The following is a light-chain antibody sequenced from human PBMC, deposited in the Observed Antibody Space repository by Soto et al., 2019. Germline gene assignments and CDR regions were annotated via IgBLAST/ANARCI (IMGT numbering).Light chain of an antibody. V-gene: IGKV4-1*01. Sequence: VMTQSPDSLAVSLGERATINCKSSQSILSSSNNKNYLAWYQQKPGQPPKLIIYWASTRDSGVPDRFSGSGSGTDSTLTISRLQAEDVAVYYCQQYYSTPWTFGQGTKVEIK. CDR2: WAS. J-gene: IGKJ1*01. CDR1: QSILSSSNNKNY. CDR3: QQYYSTPWT.